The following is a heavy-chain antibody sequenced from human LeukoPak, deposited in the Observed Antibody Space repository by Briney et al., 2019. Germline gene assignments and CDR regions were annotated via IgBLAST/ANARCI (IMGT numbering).Heavy chain of an antibody. CDR3: ARDGAMRSAFDI. V-gene: IGHV4-61*01. Sequence: SETLSLTCTVSGGSVSSGSYYWSWIRQPPGKGLEWIGYIYYSGSTNYNPSLKSRVTISVDTSKNQFSLKLSSVTAADTAVYYCARDGAMRSAFDIWGQGTMVTVSS. J-gene: IGHJ3*02. CDR1: GGSVSSGSYY. D-gene: IGHD2-15*01. CDR2: IYYSGST.